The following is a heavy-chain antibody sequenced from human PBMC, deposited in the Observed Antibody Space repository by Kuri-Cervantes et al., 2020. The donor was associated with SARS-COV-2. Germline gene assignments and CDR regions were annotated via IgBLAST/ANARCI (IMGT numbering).Heavy chain of an antibody. J-gene: IGHJ4*02. V-gene: IGHV3-30*03. CDR2: ISYDGNNK. CDR1: GFTFSSYS. Sequence: GESLKISCAASGFTFSSYSMNWVRQAPGKGLEWVTVISYDGNNKYYADSVKGRFTISRDNSKNTLYLQMNSLRAEDTAAYYCRGELLNLDYWGQGTLVTVSS. CDR3: RGELLNLDY. D-gene: IGHD1-26*01.